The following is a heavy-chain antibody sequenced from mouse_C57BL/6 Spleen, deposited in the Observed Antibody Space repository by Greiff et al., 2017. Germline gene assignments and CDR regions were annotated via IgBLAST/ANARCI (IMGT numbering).Heavy chain of an antibody. CDR3: AILGYYGDDY. J-gene: IGHJ2*01. CDR2: IDPSDSET. V-gene: IGHV1-52*01. D-gene: IGHD1-1*01. Sequence: VQLQQPGAELVRPGSSVKLSCKASGYTFTSYWMHWVKQRPIQGLEWIGNIDPSDSETHYNQKFKDKATLTVVKSSSTVYMQHISLTSEVSAVYYCAILGYYGDDYWGQVTTLTVSS. CDR1: GYTFTSYW.